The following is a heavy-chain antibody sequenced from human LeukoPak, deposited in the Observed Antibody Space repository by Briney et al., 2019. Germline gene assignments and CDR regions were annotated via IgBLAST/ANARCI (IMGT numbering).Heavy chain of an antibody. CDR1: GFTFSSYG. D-gene: IGHD4-11*01. CDR3: ARDYTVARYLEF. J-gene: IGHJ4*02. V-gene: IGHV3-33*01. CDR2: IWYDGSNE. Sequence: GRSLRLSCAASGFTFSSYGMHWVRQAPGKGLEWVAVIWYDGSNEYYADSVKGRFTISRDNSKNTLYPQMNSLRAEDTAVYYCARDYTVARYLEFWGQGTLVTVSS.